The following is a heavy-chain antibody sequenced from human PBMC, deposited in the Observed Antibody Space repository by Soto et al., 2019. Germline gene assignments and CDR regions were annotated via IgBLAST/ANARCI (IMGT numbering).Heavy chain of an antibody. D-gene: IGHD2-2*01. CDR1: GGSFSGYY. CDR2: TNHSGST. V-gene: IGHV4-34*01. J-gene: IGHJ6*03. Sequence: SSETLSLTCAVYGGSFSGYYWSWIRQPPGKGLEWIGETNHSGSTNYNPSLKSRVTISVDTSKNQFSLKLSSVTAADTAVYYCARGGVVPAATPLLEHYYYHYYYMAVWGKGTSVTVSS. CDR3: ARGGVVPAATPLLEHYYYHYYYMAV.